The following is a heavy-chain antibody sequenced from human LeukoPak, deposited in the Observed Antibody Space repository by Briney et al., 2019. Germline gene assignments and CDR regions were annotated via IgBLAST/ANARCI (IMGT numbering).Heavy chain of an antibody. Sequence: SETLSLTCTVSGGSITSYYWSWIRQSPGKGLEWIGYIYYSGSGSTNYNPSLKSLVTISVNTSKSQFSLKLSSVTAADTAVYYCARGGVRDFDSWGQGTLVTVSS. CDR3: ARGGVRDFDS. CDR2: IYYSGSGST. D-gene: IGHD4-17*01. V-gene: IGHV4-59*01. CDR1: GGSITSYY. J-gene: IGHJ4*02.